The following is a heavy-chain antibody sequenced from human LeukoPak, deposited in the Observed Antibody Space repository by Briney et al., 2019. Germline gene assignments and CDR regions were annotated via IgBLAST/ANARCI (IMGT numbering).Heavy chain of an antibody. CDR3: ARVTDDFWSGYYWGYYYYYMDV. J-gene: IGHJ6*03. Sequence: ASVKVSCKASGYTFTSYDINWVRQATGQGLEWMGWMNPNSGNTGYAQKFQGRVTMTRNTSIGTAYMELSSLRSEDTAVYYCARVTDDFWSGYYWGYYYYYMDVWGKGTTVTVSS. V-gene: IGHV1-8*01. D-gene: IGHD3-3*01. CDR2: MNPNSGNT. CDR1: GYTFTSYD.